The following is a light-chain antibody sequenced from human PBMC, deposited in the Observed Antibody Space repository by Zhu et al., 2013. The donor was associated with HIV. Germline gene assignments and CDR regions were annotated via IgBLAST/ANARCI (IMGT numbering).Light chain of an antibody. CDR1: KLGYKY. CDR3: QAWDSSTYV. J-gene: IGLJ1*01. CDR2: QDN. V-gene: IGLV3-1*01. Sequence: SYELTQPPSVSVSPGQTASITCSGDKLGYKYACWYQQKPGQSPVVVIYQDNKRSSGIPERFSGSNSGNTATLTISGTQAMDEADYYCQAWDSSTYVFGTGTKVTVL.